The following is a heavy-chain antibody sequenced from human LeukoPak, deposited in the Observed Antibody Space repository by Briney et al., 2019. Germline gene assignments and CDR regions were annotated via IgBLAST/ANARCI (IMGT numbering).Heavy chain of an antibody. D-gene: IGHD2-2*01. Sequence: SETLSLTCTVSGGSISSYYWSWIRQPPGKGLEWIGYIYDSGSTNYNPSLKSRVTISVDTSKNQFSLKLSSVTAADTAVYYCARVGGTNYYYYGMDVWGQGTTVTVS. V-gene: IGHV4-59*01. J-gene: IGHJ6*02. CDR2: IYDSGST. CDR3: ARVGGTNYYYYGMDV. CDR1: GGSISSYY.